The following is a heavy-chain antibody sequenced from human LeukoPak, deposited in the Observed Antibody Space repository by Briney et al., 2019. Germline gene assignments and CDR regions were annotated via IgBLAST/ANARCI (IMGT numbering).Heavy chain of an antibody. V-gene: IGHV1-69*06. CDR1: GGTFSSYA. CDR3: ARVPGTVFYYYYMDV. D-gene: IGHD1-1*01. CDR2: IIPIFGTA. Sequence: ASVKVSCKASGGTFSSYAISWVRQAPGQGLEWMGGIIPIFGTANYAQKFQGRVTITADKSTSTAYMELSSLRSEDTAVYYCARVPGTVFYYYYMDVWGKGTTVTVSS. J-gene: IGHJ6*03.